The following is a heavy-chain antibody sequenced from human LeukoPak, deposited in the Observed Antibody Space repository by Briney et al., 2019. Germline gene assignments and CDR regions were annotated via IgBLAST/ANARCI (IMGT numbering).Heavy chain of an antibody. V-gene: IGHV3-23*01. CDR1: GFTFSSFA. Sequence: GGSLRLSCAASGFTFSSFAMNWVRQAPGKGLEWVSFISGGGDFTKYADSVKGRFTISRDNSKSTLYLQMNSLRAEDTAVYYCAKSVFDSSGDPYMDVWGKGTTVTISS. CDR3: AKSVFDSSGDPYMDV. CDR2: ISGGGDFT. J-gene: IGHJ6*03. D-gene: IGHD3-22*01.